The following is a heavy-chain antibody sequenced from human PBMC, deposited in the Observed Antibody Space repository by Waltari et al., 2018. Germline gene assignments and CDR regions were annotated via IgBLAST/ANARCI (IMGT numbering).Heavy chain of an antibody. D-gene: IGHD1-7*01. CDR2: IYYSGVT. CDR1: GDSLSSNLF. V-gene: IGHV4-38-2*01. Sequence: QVQLRESGPGLVKPSETLSLTCVISGDSLSSNLFWGWIRQSPEKGLEWIGNIYYSGVTYYSPFLKSRCFISIDTPRRQFSLKLTSVTAADTAVYYCARVLTTGTVAFDIWGQGTLVTVSS. J-gene: IGHJ3*02. CDR3: ARVLTTGTVAFDI.